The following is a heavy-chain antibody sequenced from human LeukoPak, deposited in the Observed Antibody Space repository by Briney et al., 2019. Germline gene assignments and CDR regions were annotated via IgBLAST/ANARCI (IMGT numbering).Heavy chain of an antibody. Sequence: GRSLRLSCAASGFTFSSYGMHWVRQAPGKGLEWVAVISYDGSNKYYADSVKGRFTISRDNSKNTLYLQMNSLRAEDTAVYYCAKDRVPAYYYYGMDVWGQGTTVTVSS. D-gene: IGHD2-2*01. CDR1: GFTFSSYG. V-gene: IGHV3-30*18. J-gene: IGHJ6*02. CDR3: AKDRVPAYYYYGMDV. CDR2: ISYDGSNK.